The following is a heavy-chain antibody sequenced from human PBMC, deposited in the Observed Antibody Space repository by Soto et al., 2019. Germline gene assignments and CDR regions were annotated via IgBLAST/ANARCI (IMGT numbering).Heavy chain of an antibody. D-gene: IGHD1-26*01. V-gene: IGHV4-61*01. CDR2: IHYSGST. J-gene: IGHJ4*02. CDR1: GGSVSSPSYY. CDR3: ARAWEHLYGDY. Sequence: QVQLQESGPGLVKTSETLSLTCTVSGGSVSSPSYYWTWIRQPPGKGLEWIGYIHYSGSTNYNPPLKSRVAMSVDTSKNHVSLKLSSVTAADTAVYYCARAWEHLYGDYWGQGALVTVSS.